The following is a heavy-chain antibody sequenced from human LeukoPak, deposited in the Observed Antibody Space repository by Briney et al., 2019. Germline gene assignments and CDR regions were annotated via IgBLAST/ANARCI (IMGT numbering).Heavy chain of an antibody. CDR2: ISITEGT. CDR1: GGSVNTYY. V-gene: IGHV4-4*07. D-gene: IGHD6-19*01. Sequence: PSETLSLTCSVSGGSVNTYYWSWIRQSAGKGLEWIGRISITEGTNYNPSLKSRVSMSVDASKNQVSLKLGSVTAADTAVYYCARLRRDINDWYADDCWGQGALVTVSS. CDR3: ARLRRDINDWYADDC. J-gene: IGHJ4*02.